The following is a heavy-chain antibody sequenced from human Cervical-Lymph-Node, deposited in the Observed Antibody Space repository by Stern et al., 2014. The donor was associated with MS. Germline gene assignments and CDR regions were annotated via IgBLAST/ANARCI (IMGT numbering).Heavy chain of an antibody. Sequence: QVTLRESGPALVKPKQTLTLTCTFSGFSLTTGGVGVGWIRQPPGKALEWLALIYWDDDKRYSPSLRSRLSITKDTSKNQVVLIMTNVDPVDTATYYCVHPTGRYCSSISCYIYFDYWGQGALVTVSS. V-gene: IGHV2-5*02. D-gene: IGHD2-2*02. CDR2: IYWDDDK. CDR1: GFSLTTGGVG. CDR3: VHPTGRYCSSISCYIYFDY. J-gene: IGHJ4*02.